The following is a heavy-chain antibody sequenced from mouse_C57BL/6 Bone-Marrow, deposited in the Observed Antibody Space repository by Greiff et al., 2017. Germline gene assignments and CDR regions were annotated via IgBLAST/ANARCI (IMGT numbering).Heavy chain of an antibody. J-gene: IGHJ4*01. V-gene: IGHV5-4*03. CDR2: ISDGGSYT. CDR3: ARGGYGSSYGYYAMDY. CDR1: GFTFSSYA. D-gene: IGHD1-1*01. Sequence: DVMLVESGGGLVKPGGSLKLSCAASGFTFSSYAMSWVRQTPEKRLEWVATISDGGSYTYYPDNVKGRFTISRDNAKNNLYLQMSHLKSEDTAMYYCARGGYGSSYGYYAMDYWGQGTSVTVSS.